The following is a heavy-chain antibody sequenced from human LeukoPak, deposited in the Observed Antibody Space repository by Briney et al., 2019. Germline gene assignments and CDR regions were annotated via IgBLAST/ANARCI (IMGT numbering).Heavy chain of an antibody. CDR2: IHGNGETT. D-gene: IGHD4-17*01. V-gene: IGHV3-23*01. J-gene: IGHJ3*02. CDR3: AKDPNGDYVGAFDS. CDR1: AFRFSSFA. Sequence: GGSLRLSCAASAFRFSSFAMTWVRQAPGKGLEWVSGIHGNGETTYYADSVKGRFTISRDNSRELLYLQMNSLRVEDTAVYYCAKDPNGDYVGAFDSWGQGTMVTVSS.